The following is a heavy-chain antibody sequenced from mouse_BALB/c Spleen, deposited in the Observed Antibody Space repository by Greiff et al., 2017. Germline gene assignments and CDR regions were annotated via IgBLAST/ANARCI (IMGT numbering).Heavy chain of an antibody. CDR2: ISNGGGST. CDR1: GFTFSSYT. CDR3: ARQEGSSYFDY. V-gene: IGHV5-12-2*01. J-gene: IGHJ2*01. D-gene: IGHD1-1*01. Sequence: DVKLQESGGGLVQPGGSLKLSCAASGFTFSSYTMSWVRQTPEKRLEWVAYISNGGGSTYYPDTVKGRFTISRDNAKNTLYLQMSSLKSEDTAMYYCARQEGSSYFDYWGQGTTLTVSS.